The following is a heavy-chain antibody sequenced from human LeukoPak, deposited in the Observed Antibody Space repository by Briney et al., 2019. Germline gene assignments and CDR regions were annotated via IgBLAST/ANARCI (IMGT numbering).Heavy chain of an antibody. D-gene: IGHD2-21*01. Sequence: GESLKISCKGSGYSFTTYWIGWVRQMPGKGLEWMGIIYPGDSHTRYSPSFQGQVTISADESISTAYLQWSSLKASDTAMYYCARPRGPYCVGDNCSLIDFWGQGTLVTVSS. CDR3: ARPRGPYCVGDNCSLIDF. V-gene: IGHV5-51*01. CDR2: IYPGDSHT. CDR1: GYSFTTYW. J-gene: IGHJ4*02.